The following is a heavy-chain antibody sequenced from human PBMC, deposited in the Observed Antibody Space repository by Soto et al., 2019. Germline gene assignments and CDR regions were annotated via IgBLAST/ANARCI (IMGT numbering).Heavy chain of an antibody. CDR1: GFTFSSYA. V-gene: IGHV3-23*01. J-gene: IGHJ6*02. Sequence: GGSLRLSCAASGFTFSSYAMSWVRQAPGKGLEWVSAISGSGGSTYYADSVKGRFTISRDNSKNTLYLQMNSLRAEDTAVYYCAKASRFGEFPLPYYYGMDVWGQGTTVTVYS. CDR2: ISGSGGST. CDR3: AKASRFGEFPLPYYYGMDV. D-gene: IGHD3-10*01.